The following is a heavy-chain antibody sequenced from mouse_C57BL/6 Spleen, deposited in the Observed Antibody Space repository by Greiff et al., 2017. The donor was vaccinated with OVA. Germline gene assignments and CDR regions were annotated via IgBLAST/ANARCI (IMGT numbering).Heavy chain of an antibody. CDR2: IYPRDGST. CDR3: ATRTGTWFAY. CDR1: GYTFTSYD. D-gene: IGHD4-1*01. J-gene: IGHJ3*01. Sequence: VQGVESGPELVKPGASVKLSCKASGYTFTSYDINWVKQRPGQGLEWIGWIYPRDGSTKYNEKFKGKATLTVDTSSSTAYMELHSLTSEDSAVYFCATRTGTWFAYWGQGTLVTVSA. V-gene: IGHV1-85*01.